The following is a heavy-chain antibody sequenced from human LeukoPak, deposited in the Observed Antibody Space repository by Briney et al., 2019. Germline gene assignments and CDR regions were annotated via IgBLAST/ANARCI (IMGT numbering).Heavy chain of an antibody. CDR1: GFTFSSYS. CDR2: ISSSSSTI. Sequence: GGSLRLSCAASGFTFSSYSMNWVRQAPGKGLEWVSYISSSSSTIYYADSVKGRFTISRDNAKNSLYLQMNSLRAEDTAVYYCARDPVVSFGGVIGQNYYYYGMDVWGQGTTVTVSS. J-gene: IGHJ6*02. V-gene: IGHV3-48*04. CDR3: ARDPVVSFGGVIGQNYYYYGMDV. D-gene: IGHD3-16*01.